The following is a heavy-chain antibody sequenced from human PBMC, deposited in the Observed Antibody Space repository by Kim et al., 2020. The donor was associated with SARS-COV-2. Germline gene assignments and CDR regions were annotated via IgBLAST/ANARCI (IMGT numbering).Heavy chain of an antibody. CDR3: ARGSVVVVTALYAYDV. D-gene: IGHD2-21*02. V-gene: IGHV4-31*02. CDR2: IPYKGKP. J-gene: IGHJ3*01. Sequence: NVREWIGYIPYKGKPNSNPSLKSRLTISLDTSKSQFSLKLTSVTAADTAVYYCARGSVVVVTALYAYDVWGRGTLVAVSS.